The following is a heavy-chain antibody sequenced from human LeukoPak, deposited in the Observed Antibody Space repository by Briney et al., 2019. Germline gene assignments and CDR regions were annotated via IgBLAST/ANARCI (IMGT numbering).Heavy chain of an antibody. CDR1: GGSISSYY. D-gene: IGHD6-19*01. J-gene: IGHJ4*02. CDR3: ARGEAVAGKNFDY. V-gene: IGHV4-59*01. Sequence: SETLSLTCTVSGGSISSYYWSWIRQPPGKGLEWIGYIYYSGSTNYNPSLKSRVTISVDTSKNQLSLKLSSVTAADTAVYYCARGEAVAGKNFDYWGQGTLVTVSS. CDR2: IYYSGST.